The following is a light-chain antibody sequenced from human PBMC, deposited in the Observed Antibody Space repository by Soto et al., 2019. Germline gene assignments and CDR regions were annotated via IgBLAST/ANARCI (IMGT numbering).Light chain of an antibody. J-gene: IGLJ3*02. CDR1: SSDIGGYNY. Sequence: QSVLTQPASVSGSPGQSITISCTGTSSDIGGYNYVSWYQQHPGKAPKLMIYEVSNRPSGVSNRFSGSKSGNTASLTISGLQPEDEADYHCSSYTSSSTVVFGGGTKLTVL. CDR3: SSYTSSSTVV. CDR2: EVS. V-gene: IGLV2-14*01.